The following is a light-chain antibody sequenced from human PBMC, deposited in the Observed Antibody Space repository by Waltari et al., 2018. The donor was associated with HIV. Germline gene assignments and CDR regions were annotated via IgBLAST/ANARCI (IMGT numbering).Light chain of an antibody. CDR1: QAISNS. CDR3: QNDNNAPRT. Sequence: DIQMTQSPSSLSASVGDRVPITCRASQAISNSLAWYQQKPGKIPQLLLYAASTLQFGVASRFSAFGSGTNFTLAITSVQPEDVATYVCQNDNNAPRTFGQGTKVEIK. V-gene: IGKV1-27*01. J-gene: IGKJ1*01. CDR2: AAS.